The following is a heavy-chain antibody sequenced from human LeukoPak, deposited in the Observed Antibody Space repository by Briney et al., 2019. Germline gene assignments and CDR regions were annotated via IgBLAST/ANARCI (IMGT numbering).Heavy chain of an antibody. V-gene: IGHV4-34*01. J-gene: IGHJ3*02. CDR1: GGSFSDYY. Sequence: SETLSLTCAVNGGSFSDYYWSWIRQPPGKGLEWIGEIDHSGSTTYNPSLKSRVTLSIDTSKNQFSLNLSSVTAADTALYFCARIWTVGATRLLTYYDGSASRNRAFDIWGQGTMVTVSS. D-gene: IGHD3-10*01. CDR3: ARIWTVGATRLLTYYDGSASRNRAFDI. CDR2: IDHSGST.